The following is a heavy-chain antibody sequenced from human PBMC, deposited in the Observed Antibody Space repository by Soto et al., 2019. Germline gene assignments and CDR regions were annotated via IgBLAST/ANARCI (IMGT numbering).Heavy chain of an antibody. J-gene: IGHJ4*02. V-gene: IGHV3-15*01. CDR3: TTESLVSVSATFDY. Sequence: VQLVDSGGGLVKPVGSLRPSCEASGFRFNNAWMNWVRQAPGKGLEWVGRIKSTPDDGTTDYAAPVESRFTISREDSKNPLYLHMNSLKTEDTALYYCTTESLVSVSATFDYWGQGALVAVSS. CDR2: IKSTPDDGTT. CDR1: GFRFNNAW. D-gene: IGHD6-19*01.